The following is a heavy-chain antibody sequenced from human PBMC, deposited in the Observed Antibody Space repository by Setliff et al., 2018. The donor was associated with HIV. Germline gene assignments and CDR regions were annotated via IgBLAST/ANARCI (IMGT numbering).Heavy chain of an antibody. CDR3: ARRSGASYYSEFYYYMDV. V-gene: IGHV4-34*01. J-gene: IGHJ6*03. CDR2: INHGGST. Sequence: SETLSLTCAVYGGSFSDYYWTWIRQPPGKGLEWIGEINHGGSTNYNPSLRSRVTISIDASRNQFSLKLSSVTAADTAVYYCARRSGASYYSEFYYYMDVWGKGTTVTVS. D-gene: IGHD2-15*01. CDR1: GGSFSDYY.